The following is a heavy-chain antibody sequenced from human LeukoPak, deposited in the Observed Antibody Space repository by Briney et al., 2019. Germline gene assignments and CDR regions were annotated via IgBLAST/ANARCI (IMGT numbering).Heavy chain of an antibody. J-gene: IGHJ5*02. CDR3: AKGLSASGGLDP. CDR2: ISGSGGST. D-gene: IGHD6-19*01. Sequence: GGSLRLSCAASGFTFSSYAMSWVRQAPGKGLEWVSAISGSGGSTYYADSVKGRFTISRDNSKNTLYLQMNSLRIEDTALYYCAKGLSASGGLDPWGQGTLVTVSS. CDR1: GFTFSSYA. V-gene: IGHV3-23*01.